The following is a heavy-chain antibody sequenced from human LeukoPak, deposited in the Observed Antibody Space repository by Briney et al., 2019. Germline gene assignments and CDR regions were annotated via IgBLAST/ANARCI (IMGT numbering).Heavy chain of an antibody. V-gene: IGHV3-9*03. D-gene: IGHD3-22*01. CDR2: ISWNSGSI. Sequence: PGRPLRLSCVASGFTFGDYAMHWVRQAPGKGLEWVSGISWNSGSIGYADSVKGRFTISRDNAKNSLYLQMNSLRAEDMALYYCAKDWSYDSSGYYDYWGQGTLVTVSS. J-gene: IGHJ4*02. CDR1: GFTFGDYA. CDR3: AKDWSYDSSGYYDY.